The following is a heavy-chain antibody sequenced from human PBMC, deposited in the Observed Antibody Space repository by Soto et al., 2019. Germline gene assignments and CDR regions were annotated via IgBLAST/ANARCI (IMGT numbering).Heavy chain of an antibody. J-gene: IGHJ4*02. D-gene: IGHD7-27*01. V-gene: IGHV3-23*01. Sequence: GGSLRLSCAASGFTVSSKYMSWVRQAPGKGLEWVSAISGSGGSTYYADSVKGRFTISRDNSKNTLYLQMNSLRAEDTAVYYCAKALGIMRSRTKALDYWGQGTLVTVSS. CDR1: GFTVSSKY. CDR3: AKALGIMRSRTKALDY. CDR2: ISGSGGST.